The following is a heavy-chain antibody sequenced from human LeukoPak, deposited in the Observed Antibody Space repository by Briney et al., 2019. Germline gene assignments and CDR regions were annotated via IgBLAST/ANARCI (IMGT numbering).Heavy chain of an antibody. J-gene: IGHJ4*02. D-gene: IGHD3-16*02. CDR3: ARDRPYYDYVWGSYRYGYFDY. CDR1: GYTFTSYG. V-gene: IGHV1-18*01. Sequence: ASVKVSCKASGYTFTSYGISWVRQAPGQGLEWMGWISAYNGNTNYAQKLQGRVTMTTDTSTSTAYMEPRSLRSDDTAVYYCARDRPYYDYVWGSYRYGYFDYWGQGTLVTVSS. CDR2: ISAYNGNT.